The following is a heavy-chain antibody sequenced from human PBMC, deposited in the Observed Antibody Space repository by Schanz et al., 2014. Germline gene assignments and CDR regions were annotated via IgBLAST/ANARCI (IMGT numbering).Heavy chain of an antibody. CDR1: GYSFTTYG. CDR2: ISAFDDKS. Sequence: QVQLVQSAPEVKKPGASVKVSCKASGYSFTTYGLNWVRQAPGQGPEWMGWISAFDDKSDYAQNFQGRLIMTTDTSTTTVYMELRGLRSDDTAVYYCARGIPYCSSTSCSGLDAYDVWGRGTLVAVSS. V-gene: IGHV1-18*01. CDR3: ARGIPYCSSTSCSGLDAYDV. J-gene: IGHJ3*01. D-gene: IGHD2-2*01.